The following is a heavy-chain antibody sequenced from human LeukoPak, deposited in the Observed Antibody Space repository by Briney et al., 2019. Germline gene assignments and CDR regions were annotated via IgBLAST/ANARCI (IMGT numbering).Heavy chain of an antibody. CDR3: ARGSYDYSTWGVDY. V-gene: IGHV1-8*01. CDR1: GYTYTSYD. CDR2: MNPNSGNT. J-gene: IGHJ4*02. D-gene: IGHD4-11*01. Sequence: ASVKVSCKASGYTYTSYDINWVRQATGQALESMGWMNPNSGNTGYAQKFQGRVTMTRNTSISTAYMELSSLRSEDTAVHYCARGSYDYSTWGVDYWGQGTLVTVSS.